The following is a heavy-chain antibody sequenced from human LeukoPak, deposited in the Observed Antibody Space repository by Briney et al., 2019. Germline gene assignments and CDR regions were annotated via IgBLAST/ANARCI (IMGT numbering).Heavy chain of an antibody. J-gene: IGHJ3*02. V-gene: IGHV1-18*01. Sequence: ASVKVSCKSSGYIFIRYGISWVRQAPGQGLEWMGGISVDSGNTKYAEKFQGRVTMTTDTSTSTAYMDLRSLRSDDTAVYYCARDRAYCGGDCYSGGAFDIWGQGTMVTVSS. CDR2: ISVDSGNT. D-gene: IGHD2-21*02. CDR1: GYIFIRYG. CDR3: ARDRAYCGGDCYSGGAFDI.